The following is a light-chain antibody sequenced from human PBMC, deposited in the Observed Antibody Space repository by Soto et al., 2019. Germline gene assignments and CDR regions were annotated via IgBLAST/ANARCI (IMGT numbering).Light chain of an antibody. V-gene: IGLV2-14*01. Sequence: QSVLTQPASVSGSPGQSITISCTGTSSDVGGYKYVSWYQHHPGKAPKLMIYEVSYRPSGISNRFSGSKSGNTASLTISGLQAEDEADYYCSSYTSSTTVVFGGGTKLTV. CDR1: SSDVGGYKY. J-gene: IGLJ2*01. CDR3: SSYTSSTTVV. CDR2: EVS.